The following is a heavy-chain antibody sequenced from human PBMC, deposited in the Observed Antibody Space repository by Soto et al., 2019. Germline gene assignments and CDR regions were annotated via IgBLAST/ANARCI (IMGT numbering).Heavy chain of an antibody. CDR3: ARDGIAVAGFNALDI. D-gene: IGHD6-19*01. Sequence: GASVTVSCKASGYTFTGYYMHWVRQAPGQGLEWMGWINPNSGGTNYAQKFQGWVTMTRDTSISTAYMELSRLRSDDTAVYYCARDGIAVAGFNALDIWGQGTMVTVSS. CDR1: GYTFTGYY. J-gene: IGHJ3*02. CDR2: INPNSGGT. V-gene: IGHV1-2*04.